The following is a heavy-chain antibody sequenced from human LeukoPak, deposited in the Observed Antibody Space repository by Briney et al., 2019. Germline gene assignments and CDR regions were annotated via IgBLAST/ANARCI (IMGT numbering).Heavy chain of an antibody. V-gene: IGHV3-48*03. CDR2: ITGSGNTI. D-gene: IGHD3-10*01. J-gene: IGHJ4*02. CDR3: ARDPSCDY. Sequence: PGGSLRLSCAASGFTFSSYGMNWVRQAPGKGLEWVSYITGSGNTIYYADSVKGRFTISRDNAKNSLYLQMNSLRAEDTAVYYCARDPSCDYWGQGTLVTVSS. CDR1: GFTFSSYG.